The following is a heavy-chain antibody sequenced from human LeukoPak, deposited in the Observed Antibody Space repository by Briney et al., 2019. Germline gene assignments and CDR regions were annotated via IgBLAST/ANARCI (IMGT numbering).Heavy chain of an antibody. CDR3: ARGREYSSGLLAY. Sequence: TGGSLRLSCVASGFTFSSYWMSWVRQAPGKGLEWVANIKQDGSEKYFVDSVKGRFTISRDNAKDSLYLQMNSLRAEDTAVYYCARGREYSSGLLAYWGQGTLVTVSS. J-gene: IGHJ4*02. CDR2: IKQDGSEK. V-gene: IGHV3-7*01. D-gene: IGHD6-19*01. CDR1: GFTFSSYW.